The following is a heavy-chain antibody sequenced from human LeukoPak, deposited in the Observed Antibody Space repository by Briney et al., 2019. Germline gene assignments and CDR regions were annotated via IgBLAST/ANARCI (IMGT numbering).Heavy chain of an antibody. CDR3: ARGLITQNAFDI. CDR2: ISSSSSYI. Sequence: GGSLRLSCAASGFAFSRNWMHWVRQVPGKGLEWVSSISSSSSYIYYADSAKGRFTISRDNAKNSLYLQMNSLRAEDTAVYYCARGLITQNAFDIWGQGTMVTVSS. V-gene: IGHV3-21*01. D-gene: IGHD3-16*01. J-gene: IGHJ3*02. CDR1: GFAFSRNW.